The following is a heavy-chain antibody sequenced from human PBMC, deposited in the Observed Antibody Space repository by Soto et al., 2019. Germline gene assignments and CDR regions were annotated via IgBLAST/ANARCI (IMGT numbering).Heavy chain of an antibody. J-gene: IGHJ6*02. CDR3: ARDMGGDPYGVDV. Sequence: QVQLVESGGGVVQPGGSLRLPCEASGFTFSNYLMHWVRQAPGKGLEWVAVISYDGSNKYNADSVKGRFTISRDISKNTLYLQMDSLRAEDTAVYYCARDMGGDPYGVDVWGQGTTVTVSS. V-gene: IGHV3-30-3*01. D-gene: IGHD3-16*01. CDR1: GFTFSNYL. CDR2: ISYDGSNK.